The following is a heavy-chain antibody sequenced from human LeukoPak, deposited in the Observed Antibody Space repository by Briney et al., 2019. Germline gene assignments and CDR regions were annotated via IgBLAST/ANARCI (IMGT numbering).Heavy chain of an antibody. CDR3: AKGEGSGWFYYDYYDI. V-gene: IGHV3-7*01. J-gene: IGHJ1*01. Sequence: PGGCLRLSCAASGYTLSSYCMSWVRQAPGKGRECVANIKQDGSEKYYVDSVRRRFTISRDNAKNSLYLQMNSLRAEDTAVYYGAKGEGSGWFYYDYYDIWVQGKVVTVTS. CDR2: IKQDGSEK. CDR1: GYTLSSYC. D-gene: IGHD6-19*01.